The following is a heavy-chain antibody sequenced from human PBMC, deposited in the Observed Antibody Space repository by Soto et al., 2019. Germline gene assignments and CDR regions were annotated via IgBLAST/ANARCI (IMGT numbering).Heavy chain of an antibody. V-gene: IGHV1-18*01. CDR3: ARDPVAGTYFDY. D-gene: IGHD6-19*01. CDR2: INAYNGNT. J-gene: IGHJ4*02. Sequence: QVQLVKSGAEVKKPGASVKVSCKASGYTFTSYGISWVRQAPGQGLEWMGWINAYNGNTNYAQKLQCRVTMTTDTAASTAYMALRSLRSEDTAVYYCARDPVAGTYFDYWGQGALVTVSS. CDR1: GYTFTSYG.